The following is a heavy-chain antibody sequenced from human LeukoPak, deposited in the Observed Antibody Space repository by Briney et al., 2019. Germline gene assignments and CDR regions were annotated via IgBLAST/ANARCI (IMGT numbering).Heavy chain of an antibody. D-gene: IGHD2-2*01. CDR2: INHSGST. CDR1: GGSFSGYY. J-gene: IGHJ4*02. V-gene: IGHV4-34*01. CDR3: ARSVVVPAAHKKYYDY. Sequence: SETLSLTCAVYGGSFSGYYWSWIRQPPRKGLEWIGEINHSGSTNYNPSLKSRVTISVDTSKNQFSLKLSSVTAADTAVYYCARSVVVPAAHKKYYDYWGQGTLVTVSS.